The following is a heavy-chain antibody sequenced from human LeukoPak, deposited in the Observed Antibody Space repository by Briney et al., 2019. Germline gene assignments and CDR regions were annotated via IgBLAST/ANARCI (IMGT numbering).Heavy chain of an antibody. CDR2: IYTSGST. CDR3: ARERGSFDY. Sequence: PSETLSLTCTVSGGSISSDGYYWSWIRQPAGKGLEWIGRIYTSGSTYYNPSLKSRLTISLDTSKNQFSLRLSSVTAADTAVYYCARERGSFDYWGQGTLVTVSS. J-gene: IGHJ4*02. CDR1: GGSISSDGYY. V-gene: IGHV4-61*02. D-gene: IGHD3-16*01.